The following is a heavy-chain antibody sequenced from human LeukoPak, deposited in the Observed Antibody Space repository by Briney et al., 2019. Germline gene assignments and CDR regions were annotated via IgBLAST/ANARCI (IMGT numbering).Heavy chain of an antibody. CDR3: ARIGGIVVPRLRWFDP. D-gene: IGHD2-2*01. J-gene: IGHJ5*02. Sequence: NPGESLKISCQGSGYTFTSYWIGWVRQMPGKGLEWMGIIYPGDSDTRYSPSFQGQVTISADKSISTAYLQWSSLKASDTAMYYCARIGGIVVPRLRWFDPWGQGTLVTVSS. CDR1: GYTFTSYW. CDR2: IYPGDSDT. V-gene: IGHV5-51*01.